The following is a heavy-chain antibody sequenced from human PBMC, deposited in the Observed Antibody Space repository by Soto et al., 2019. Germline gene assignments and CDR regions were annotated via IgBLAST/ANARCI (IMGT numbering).Heavy chain of an antibody. D-gene: IGHD2-8*01. CDR1: GGSFTDYY. J-gene: IGHJ5*02. CDR3: AAPTDGPTGVPP. CDR2: INHSGST. Sequence: PSETLSLTCAVYGGSFTDYYWGWIRQSPGKGLEWIGEINHSGSTNYNPSLKSRAAISVDTSKNQFSLKLTSVTAADTAVYYCAAPTDGPTGVPPWGKETLVTAPS. V-gene: IGHV4-34*01.